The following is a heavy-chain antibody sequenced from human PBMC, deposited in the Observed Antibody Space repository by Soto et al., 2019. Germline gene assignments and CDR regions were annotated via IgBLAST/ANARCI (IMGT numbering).Heavy chain of an antibody. D-gene: IGHD3-10*01. CDR3: ARNMDYYYGPGSGNGHGV. V-gene: IGHV1-2*02. J-gene: IGHJ6*02. Sequence: QVQLVQSGAEVKEPGGSVRVSCEASGYTFTAYYIHWVRQVPGQGLEWMGWINPKFGDTTYAQDFQGRVTMTRDMSISTVYMELSRLTSDDTAIYYCARNMDYYYGPGSGNGHGVWGQGTTVTVFS. CDR1: GYTFTAYY. CDR2: INPKFGDT.